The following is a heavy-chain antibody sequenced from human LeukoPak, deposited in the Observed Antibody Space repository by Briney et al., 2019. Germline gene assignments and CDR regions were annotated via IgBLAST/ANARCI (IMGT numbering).Heavy chain of an antibody. CDR3: ARDVGATNHWFDP. Sequence: SETLSLTCTVSGGSISSGGYYWSWIRQHPGKGLEWIGYIYYSGSTNYNPSLKSRVTISVDTSKNQFSLKLSSVTAADTAVYYCARDVGATNHWFDPWGQGTLVTVSS. D-gene: IGHD1-26*01. CDR1: GGSISSGGYY. CDR2: IYYSGST. V-gene: IGHV4-61*08. J-gene: IGHJ5*02.